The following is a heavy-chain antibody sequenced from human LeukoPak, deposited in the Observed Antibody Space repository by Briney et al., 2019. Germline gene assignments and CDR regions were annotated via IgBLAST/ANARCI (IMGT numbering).Heavy chain of an antibody. CDR2: IYYSGST. CDR1: GGSISSYY. CDR3: ARDSLIAAAGRFDY. J-gene: IGHJ4*02. D-gene: IGHD6-13*01. V-gene: IGHV4-59*01. Sequence: SETLSLTCTVSGGSISSYYWSWIRQPPGKGLEWIGYIYYSGSTNYNPSLKSRVTISVDTSKNQFSLKLSSVTAADTAVYYCARDSLIAAAGRFDYWGQGTLVTVSS.